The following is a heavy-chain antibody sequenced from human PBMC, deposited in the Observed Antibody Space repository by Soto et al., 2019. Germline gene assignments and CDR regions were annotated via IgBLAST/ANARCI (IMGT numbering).Heavy chain of an antibody. CDR1: GFTFSSYA. J-gene: IGHJ4*02. CDR3: ARAYEGDYFDY. D-gene: IGHD3-16*01. V-gene: IGHV3-30-3*01. CDR2: ISYDGSNK. Sequence: QVQLVESGGGVVQPGRSRRLSCAASGFTFSSYAMHWVRQAPGKGLEWVAVISYDGSNKYYADSVKGRFTISRDNSKNTLYLQMNSLRAEDTAVYYCARAYEGDYFDYWGQGTLVTVSS.